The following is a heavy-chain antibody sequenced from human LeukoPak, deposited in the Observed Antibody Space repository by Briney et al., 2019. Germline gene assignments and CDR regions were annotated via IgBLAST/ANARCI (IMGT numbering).Heavy chain of an antibody. CDR3: AKTVSGSYSYQGGDY. CDR1: GFTFSTYA. Sequence: GGSLRLSCAASGFTFSTYAMSWVRQAPGKGLEWVSAISGSGENTNYADSVKGRFTMSRDNSRNMLYLQMNSLRDEDTAKYYCAKTVSGSYSYQGGDYWGQGTLVTVSS. J-gene: IGHJ4*02. V-gene: IGHV3-23*01. D-gene: IGHD3-16*02. CDR2: ISGSGENT.